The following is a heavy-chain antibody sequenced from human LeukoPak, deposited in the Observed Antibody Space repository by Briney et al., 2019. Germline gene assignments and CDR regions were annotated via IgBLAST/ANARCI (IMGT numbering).Heavy chain of an antibody. Sequence: ASVKVSCKVSGYTLTELSMHWVRQAPGKGLEWIGGFDPEDGETIHAQKFQGRVTMTEDTSTDTAYMELSSLRSEDTAVYYCATGGRRYFDLWGRGTLVTVSS. CDR3: ATGGRRYFDL. CDR1: GYTLTELS. CDR2: FDPEDGET. D-gene: IGHD3-16*01. V-gene: IGHV1-24*01. J-gene: IGHJ2*01.